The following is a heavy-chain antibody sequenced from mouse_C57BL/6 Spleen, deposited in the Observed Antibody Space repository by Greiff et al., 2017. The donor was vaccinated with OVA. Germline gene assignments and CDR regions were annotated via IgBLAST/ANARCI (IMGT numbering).Heavy chain of an antibody. Sequence: QVQLQQPGAELVKPGASVKLSCKASGYTFTSYWMHWVKQRPGQGLEWIGMIHPNSGNTNYNEKFKSKATLTVDKSSSTAYMQLSSLTSEDSAVDYCARTTVVATSDAMDYWGQGTSVTVSS. CDR1: GYTFTSYW. CDR3: ARTTVVATSDAMDY. D-gene: IGHD1-1*01. J-gene: IGHJ4*01. V-gene: IGHV1-64*01. CDR2: IHPNSGNT.